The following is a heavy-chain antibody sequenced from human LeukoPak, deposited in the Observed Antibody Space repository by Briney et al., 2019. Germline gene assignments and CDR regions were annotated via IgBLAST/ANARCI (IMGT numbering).Heavy chain of an antibody. D-gene: IGHD5-12*01. V-gene: IGHV3-48*01. CDR3: TGYEFDY. Sequence: GGSLRLSCAASGFTFSSYSMNWVRQAPGKGLEWVSYISSSSSTIYYADSVKGRFAISRDNSKNTLYLQMNSLRAEDTAVYYCTGYEFDYWGQGTLVTVSS. J-gene: IGHJ4*02. CDR2: ISSSSSTI. CDR1: GFTFSSYS.